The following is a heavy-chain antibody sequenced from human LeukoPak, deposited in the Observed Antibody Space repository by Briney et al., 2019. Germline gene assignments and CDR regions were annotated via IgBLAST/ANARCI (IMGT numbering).Heavy chain of an antibody. J-gene: IGHJ4*02. CDR2: ISYDGSNK. V-gene: IGHV3-30-3*01. CDR3: VLRTLVVPAAKGCFDY. Sequence: GGSLRLSCAASEFIFTKYAITWVRQAPGKGLEWVAVISYDGSNKYYADSVKGRFTISRDKSKNTPYLQMNSLRAEDTAVYYCVLRTLVVPAAKGCFDYWGQGTLVTVSA. D-gene: IGHD2-2*01. CDR1: EFIFTKYA.